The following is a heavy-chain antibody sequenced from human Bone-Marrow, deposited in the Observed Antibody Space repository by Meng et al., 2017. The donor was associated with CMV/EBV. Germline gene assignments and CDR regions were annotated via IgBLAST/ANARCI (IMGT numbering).Heavy chain of an antibody. Sequence: SETVSLTCTVSGGSVSSGSYYWSWIRQPPGKGLEWIGYIYYSGSTNYNPSLKSRVTISVDTSKNQFSLKLSSVTAADTAVYYCAREGGYCSSTSCYYYYGMDVWGQGTTVTVSS. J-gene: IGHJ6*02. D-gene: IGHD2-2*01. V-gene: IGHV4-61*01. CDR3: AREGGYCSSTSCYYYYGMDV. CDR2: IYYSGST. CDR1: GGSVSSGSYY.